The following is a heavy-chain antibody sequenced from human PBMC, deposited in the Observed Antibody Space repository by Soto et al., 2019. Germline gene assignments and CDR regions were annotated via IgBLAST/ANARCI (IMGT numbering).Heavy chain of an antibody. CDR2: IFSNDEK. V-gene: IGHV2-26*01. J-gene: IGHJ5*02. CDR3: ALIKDCSRTDCYLASFDP. Sequence: VTLKESGPVMVKPTETLTLTCTVSGISLRNGRLGVSWIRQSPGKALEWLAHIFSNDEKSYSTSLKSRLTISKDTSKSQVVLTMTNVDPVDSATYFCALIKDCSRTDCYLASFDPWGQGTLVTVSS. CDR1: GISLRNGRLG. D-gene: IGHD2-2*01.